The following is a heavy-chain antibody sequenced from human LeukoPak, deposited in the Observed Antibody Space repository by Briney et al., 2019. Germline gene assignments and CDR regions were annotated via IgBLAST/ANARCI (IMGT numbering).Heavy chain of an antibody. J-gene: IGHJ2*01. CDR2: IYYSGST. V-gene: IGHV4-31*03. CDR3: AREVERWYFDL. D-gene: IGHD1-26*01. Sequence: SETLSLTCTVSGGSISSGGYYWSWIRQHPGKGLEWIGYIYYSGSTYYNPSLKSRVSISVDTSKNQFSLKLSSVTAADTAVYYCAREVERWYFDLWGRGTLVTVSS. CDR1: GGSISSGGYY.